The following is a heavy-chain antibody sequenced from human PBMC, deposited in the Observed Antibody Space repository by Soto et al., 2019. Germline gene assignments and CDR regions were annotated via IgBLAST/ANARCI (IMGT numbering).Heavy chain of an antibody. V-gene: IGHV4-59*01. CDR3: ASGLEYSGYDYV. D-gene: IGHD5-12*01. CDR2: IYYSGST. CDR1: GGSISSYY. Sequence: SETLSLTCTVSGGSISSYYWNWIRQPPGKGLEWVRYIYYSGSTNYNPSLKRRVTISVDTSKNQFSLKLSSVTAADTAVYYCASGLEYSGYDYVWGQGTLVTVSS. J-gene: IGHJ4*02.